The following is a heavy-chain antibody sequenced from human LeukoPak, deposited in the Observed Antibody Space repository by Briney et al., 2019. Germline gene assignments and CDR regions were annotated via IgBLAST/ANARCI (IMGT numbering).Heavy chain of an antibody. CDR2: ISSSTSTI. CDR1: GFTVSSNY. J-gene: IGHJ6*03. CDR3: ARVPLYCSDGSCYVNYYYYYMDV. V-gene: IGHV3-48*01. Sequence: PGGSLRLSCAASGFTVSSNYMSWVRQAPGKGLEWVSYISSSTSTIYYADSVQGRFTISRDNAKNSLYLQMNSLRAEDTAVYYCARVPLYCSDGSCYVNYYYYYMDVWGEGTTVTVSS. D-gene: IGHD2-15*01.